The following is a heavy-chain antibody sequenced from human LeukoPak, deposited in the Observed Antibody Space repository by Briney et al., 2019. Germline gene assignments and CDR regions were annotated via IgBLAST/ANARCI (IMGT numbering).Heavy chain of an antibody. Sequence: GGSLRLSCAVSGFTFSSYSMNWVRQAPGKGLEWVSSISSSSSYIYYADSVKGRFTISRDNAKNSLYLQMNSLRAEDTAVYYCARDRVGATPFDYWGQGTLVTVSS. CDR3: ARDRVGATPFDY. CDR1: GFTFSSYS. CDR2: ISSSSSYI. D-gene: IGHD1-26*01. J-gene: IGHJ4*02. V-gene: IGHV3-21*01.